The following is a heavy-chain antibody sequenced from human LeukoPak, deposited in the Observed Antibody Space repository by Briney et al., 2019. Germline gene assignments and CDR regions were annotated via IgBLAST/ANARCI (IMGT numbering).Heavy chain of an antibody. CDR1: GFRIRGYW. V-gene: IGHV3-74*01. Sequence: PGGSLRLSCAVSGFRIRGYWMHWVRQAPGKGLMWVSRIKSDGSWTNYADSVRGRFTISRDNAKNTLFLQMVGLRAEDTAIYYCVRDGDAYDFDLWGQGILVTVSS. CDR3: VRDGDAYDFDL. D-gene: IGHD5-12*01. CDR2: IKSDGSWT. J-gene: IGHJ4*02.